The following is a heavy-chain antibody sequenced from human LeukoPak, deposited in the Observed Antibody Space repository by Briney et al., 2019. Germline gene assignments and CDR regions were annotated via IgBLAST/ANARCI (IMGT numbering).Heavy chain of an antibody. CDR1: GYTFTSYD. V-gene: IGHV1-8*01. CDR3: ARGKGSGWYPRYYYYGMDV. CDR2: MNPNSGNT. Sequence: ASVKVSCKASGYTFTSYDINWVRQATGQGLEWMGWMNPNSGNTGYAQKFQGRVTMTRNTSISTAYMELSSLRSEDTAVYYCARGKGSGWYPRYYYYGMDVWGQGTTVTVSS. J-gene: IGHJ6*02. D-gene: IGHD6-19*01.